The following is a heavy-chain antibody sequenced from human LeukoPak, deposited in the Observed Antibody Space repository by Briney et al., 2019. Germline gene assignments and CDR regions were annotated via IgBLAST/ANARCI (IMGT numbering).Heavy chain of an antibody. CDR2: INPNNGGT. Sequence: ASVKVSCKASGYTFSGYYMHWVRQAPGQGLEWMGWINPNNGGTNYAQKFQGRVTMTRDSSISTAYMELSSLRSDDTAVYYCARGYYDSSGYYVRDFDYWGQGTLVTVSS. J-gene: IGHJ4*02. V-gene: IGHV1-2*02. CDR3: ARGYYDSSGYYVRDFDY. CDR1: GYTFSGYY. D-gene: IGHD3-22*01.